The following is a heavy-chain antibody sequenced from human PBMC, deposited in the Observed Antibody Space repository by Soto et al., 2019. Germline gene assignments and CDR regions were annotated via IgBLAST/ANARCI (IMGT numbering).Heavy chain of an antibody. CDR1: GFTFSAHY. D-gene: IGHD3-22*01. CDR3: AKGDYGSGAFYNTGGY. J-gene: IGHJ4*02. V-gene: IGHV3-72*01. CDR2: SRNKANSYTT. Sequence: EVQLVESGGGLVQPGASLRLSCAASGFTFSAHYMDWVRQAPGQGLEWVGRSRNKANSYTTEYAASVKGRFTISRDDSKNSLYLQMNSLKTEDTAVYYCAKGDYGSGAFYNTGGYWGQGTLVTVSS.